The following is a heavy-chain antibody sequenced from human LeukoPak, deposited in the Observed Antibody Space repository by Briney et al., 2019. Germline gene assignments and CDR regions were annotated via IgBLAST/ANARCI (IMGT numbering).Heavy chain of an antibody. CDR1: GFTFSDRY. V-gene: IGHV3-72*01. Sequence: GGSLRLSCAASGFTFSDRYMDWVRQTPEKGLEWLGRTRNKANGYTTEYAASVKGRFTISRDESKNSLYLQMNSLKTEDTAVYYCARVKNSGFLFDYWGQGTLVTVSS. D-gene: IGHD3-22*01. CDR3: ARVKNSGFLFDY. J-gene: IGHJ4*02. CDR2: TRNKANGYTT.